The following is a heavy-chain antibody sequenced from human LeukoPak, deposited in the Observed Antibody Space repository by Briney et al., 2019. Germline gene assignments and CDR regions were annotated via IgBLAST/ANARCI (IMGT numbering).Heavy chain of an antibody. CDR1: GGSISGYY. Sequence: PSETLSLTCTVSGGSISGYYWSWIRQPPGKGLEWIGNIYYSESANYNPSLKSRVTISVDTSRKQFSLKLSSVTAADTAVYYCARQGGSGYAYVFDYWGQGTLVTVSS. CDR3: ARQGGSGYAYVFDY. CDR2: IYYSESA. V-gene: IGHV4-59*08. D-gene: IGHD5-18*01. J-gene: IGHJ4*02.